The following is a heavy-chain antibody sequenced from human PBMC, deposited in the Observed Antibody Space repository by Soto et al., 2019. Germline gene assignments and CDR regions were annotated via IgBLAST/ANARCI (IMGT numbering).Heavy chain of an antibody. CDR3: ARGYYDSSGSHRFDP. J-gene: IGHJ5*02. V-gene: IGHV4-30-4*01. CDR1: GGSISSGDYY. CDR2: IYYSGST. D-gene: IGHD3-22*01. Sequence: SETLSLTCTVSGGSISSGDYYWSWTRQPPGKGLEWIGYIYYSGSTYYNPSLKSRVTISVDTSKNQFSLKRSSVTAADTAVYYWARGYYDSSGSHRFDPWGQGTLVTVSS.